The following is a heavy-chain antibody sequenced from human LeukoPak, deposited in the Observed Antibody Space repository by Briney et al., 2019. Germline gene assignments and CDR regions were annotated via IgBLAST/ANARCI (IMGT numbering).Heavy chain of an antibody. CDR1: GGSISSYY. V-gene: IGHV4-59*01. CDR2: IYYSGST. J-gene: IGHJ4*02. Sequence: SETLSLTCTVSGGSISSYYWSWIRQPPGKGLEWIGYIYYSGSTDYNPFLKSRVTISVETSKNQFSLKLSSVTAADTAVYYCARAMDYWGQGTLVTVSS. D-gene: IGHD2-2*01. CDR3: ARAMDY.